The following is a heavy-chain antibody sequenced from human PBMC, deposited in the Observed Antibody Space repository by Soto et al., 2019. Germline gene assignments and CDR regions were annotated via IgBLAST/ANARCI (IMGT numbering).Heavy chain of an antibody. CDR2: IKQDGSEK. CDR1: GFTFSSYW. J-gene: IGHJ6*03. CDR3: ARERNSMDSTNYYYYYYMDV. Sequence: GGSLRLSCAASGFTFSSYWMSWVRQAPGKGLEWVANIKQDGSEKYYVDSVKGRFTISRDNAKNSLYLQMNSLRAEDTAVYYCARERNSMDSTNYYYYYYMDVWGKGTTVTVSS. D-gene: IGHD3-22*01. V-gene: IGHV3-7*01.